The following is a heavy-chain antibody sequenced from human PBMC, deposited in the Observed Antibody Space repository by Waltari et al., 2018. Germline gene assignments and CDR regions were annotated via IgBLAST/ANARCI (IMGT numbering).Heavy chain of an antibody. V-gene: IGHV3-74*01. D-gene: IGHD6-6*01. CDR3: AREWIAALDY. J-gene: IGHJ4*02. CDR1: GFTFSSYW. CDR2: INSDGRST. Sequence: EVQLVESGGGLVQPGGSLRLSCAASGFTFSSYWMHWVRQAPGKGLVWVARINSDGRSTSYPDSVKGRFTISRDNAKNTLYLQMNSLRAEDTAVYYCAREWIAALDYWGQGTLVTVSS.